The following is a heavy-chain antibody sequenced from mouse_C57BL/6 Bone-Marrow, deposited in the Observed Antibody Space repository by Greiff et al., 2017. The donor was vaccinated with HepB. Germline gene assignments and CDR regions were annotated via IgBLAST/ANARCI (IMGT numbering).Heavy chain of an antibody. D-gene: IGHD1-1*01. Sequence: DVKLVESEGGLVQPGSSMKLSCTASGFTFSDYYMAWVRQVPEKGLEWVANINYDGSSTYYLDSLKSRFIISRDNAKNILYLQMSSLKSEDTATYYCARAAGSSSYWYFDVWGTGTTVTVSS. CDR2: INYDGSST. J-gene: IGHJ1*03. V-gene: IGHV5-16*01. CDR3: ARAAGSSSYWYFDV. CDR1: GFTFSDYY.